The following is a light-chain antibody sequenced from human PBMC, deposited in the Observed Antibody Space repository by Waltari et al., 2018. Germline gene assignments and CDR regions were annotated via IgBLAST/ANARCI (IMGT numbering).Light chain of an antibody. CDR3: QAWDSSVVI. Sequence: SYELTQPPSVSVSPGQTASIPCSGDKLGKQYVSWYKQKPGQSPVMVIFQDRKRPSGIPERFSGSNSENTATLTISGTQAMDEADYYCQAWDSSVVIFGGGTKVTVL. V-gene: IGLV3-1*01. CDR2: QDR. J-gene: IGLJ2*01. CDR1: KLGKQY.